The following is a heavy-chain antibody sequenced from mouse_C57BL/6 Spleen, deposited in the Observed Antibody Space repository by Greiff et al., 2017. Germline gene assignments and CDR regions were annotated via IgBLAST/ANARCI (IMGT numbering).Heavy chain of an antibody. V-gene: IGHV1-82*01. CDR3: ARGTTVVAKSYFGY. CDR1: GYAFSSSW. D-gene: IGHD1-1*01. CDR2: IYPGDGDT. J-gene: IGHJ2*01. Sequence: LVESGPELVKPGASVKISCKASGYAFSSSWMNWVKQRPGKGLEWIGRIYPGDGDTNYNGNFKGKATLTADKSSSTAYMQLSSLTSEDSAVYFCARGTTVVAKSYFGYWGQGATLTVSS.